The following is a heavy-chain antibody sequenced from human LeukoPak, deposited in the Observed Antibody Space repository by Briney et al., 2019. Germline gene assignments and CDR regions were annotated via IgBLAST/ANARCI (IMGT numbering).Heavy chain of an antibody. D-gene: IGHD7-27*01. CDR1: GGSISSSSYY. CDR3: ARSTRNDWGWYFDL. Sequence: SETLSLTCTVSGGSISSSSYYWGWIRQPPGKGLEWIGSIYYSGSTYYNPSLKSRVTISVDTSKNQFSLKLSSVTAADTAVYYCARSTRNDWGWYFDLWGRGTLVTVSS. V-gene: IGHV4-39*07. J-gene: IGHJ2*01. CDR2: IYYSGST.